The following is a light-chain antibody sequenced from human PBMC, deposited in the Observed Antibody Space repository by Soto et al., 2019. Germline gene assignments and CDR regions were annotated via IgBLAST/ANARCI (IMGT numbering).Light chain of an antibody. J-gene: IGKJ4*01. CDR2: GAA. CDR1: QSISIY. V-gene: IGKV1-39*01. Sequence: DIQLTQSPSSLSASVGDRVTITCRASQSISIYLNWYQHKPGRAPKLLIFGAATLHTGVPPRFSGRGSGTNFTLTITSLQHEDFATYYCQQSYTSLALTFGGGTKVEI. CDR3: QQSYTSLALT.